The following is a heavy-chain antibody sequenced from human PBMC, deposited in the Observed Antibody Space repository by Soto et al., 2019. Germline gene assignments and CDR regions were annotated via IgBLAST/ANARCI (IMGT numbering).Heavy chain of an antibody. CDR1: GYTFSDDG. V-gene: IGHV1-18*01. Sequence: ASVKVSCKASGYTFSDDGINWVRQAPGQGLEWMGWISAYNGNTEYAQNFQGRVTMTTDTSTSTAYMELRSLRSDDTAVYSCARGGPTSADYYYGMDVWGLGTTVTVSS. CDR3: ARGGPTSADYYYGMDV. CDR2: ISAYNGNT. D-gene: IGHD3-10*01. J-gene: IGHJ6*02.